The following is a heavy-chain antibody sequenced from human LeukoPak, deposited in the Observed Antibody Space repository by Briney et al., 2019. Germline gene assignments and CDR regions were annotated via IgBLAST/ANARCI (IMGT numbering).Heavy chain of an antibody. D-gene: IGHD2-2*01. Sequence: GGPLRLSCAASGFTVSDNYMSWVRQAPGKGLEWVSIIYSGGSTYYADSVKGRFTISRDISKNTFYLQMNSLRVEDTAVFYCARALPAASHTSFDYWGRGTLVTVSS. V-gene: IGHV3-66*01. J-gene: IGHJ4*02. CDR2: IYSGGST. CDR1: GFTVSDNY. CDR3: ARALPAASHTSFDY.